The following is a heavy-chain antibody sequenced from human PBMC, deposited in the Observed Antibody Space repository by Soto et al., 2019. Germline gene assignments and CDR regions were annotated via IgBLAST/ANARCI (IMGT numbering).Heavy chain of an antibody. D-gene: IGHD6-19*01. CDR2: IIPMFGTA. CDR1: GGTFGRNA. J-gene: IGHJ3*01. Sequence: QVVLVQSGAEMKNPGSSVKVSCKASGGTFGRNAINWVRQAPGQGLEWMGGIIPMFGTANHAQKFRDRIMITADESTNTVYLEVNSLRSKDTAIYYCARPQGSGWRFNALDFWGQGTKVIVSS. CDR3: ARPQGSGWRFNALDF. V-gene: IGHV1-69*01.